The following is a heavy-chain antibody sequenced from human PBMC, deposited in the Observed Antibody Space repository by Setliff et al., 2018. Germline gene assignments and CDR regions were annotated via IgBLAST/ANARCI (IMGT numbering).Heavy chain of an antibody. CDR1: GYTFTKNA. CDR2: INTDNGNT. J-gene: IGHJ5*02. CDR3: ARGSRPLWGA. V-gene: IGHV1-3*04. Sequence: ASVKVSCKASGYTFTKNAIHWLRQAPGQRPEWMGWINTDNGNTRYSQNFQDRVTITRDTSATTAFVGLSSLRSDDTAVYFCARGSRPLWGAWGQGTLVTVSS. D-gene: IGHD5-18*01.